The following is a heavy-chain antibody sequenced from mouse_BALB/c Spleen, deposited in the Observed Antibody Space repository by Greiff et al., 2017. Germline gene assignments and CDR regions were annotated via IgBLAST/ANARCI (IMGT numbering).Heavy chain of an antibody. CDR3: ARDYRYDVDAMDY. J-gene: IGHJ4*01. Sequence: QVQLQQSGAELVRPGVSVKISCKGSGYTFTDYAMHWVKQSHAKSLEWIGVISNYYGDASYNQKFKGKATMTVDKSSSTAYMELARLTSEDSAIYYCARDYRYDVDAMDYWGQGTSVTVSS. D-gene: IGHD2-14*01. CDR1: GYTFTDYA. V-gene: IGHV1S137*01. CDR2: ISNYYGDA.